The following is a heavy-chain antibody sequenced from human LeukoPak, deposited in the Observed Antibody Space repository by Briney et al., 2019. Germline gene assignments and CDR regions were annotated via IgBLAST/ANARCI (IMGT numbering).Heavy chain of an antibody. CDR1: EYSFTSYR. Sequence: GESLRISCKGSEYSFTSYRISWVRQMPGKGLEWMGRIDPSDSYTNYSPSFQGHVTISADKSINTAYLQWSSLKASDTAMYYCATGPDTANLLYYFDYWGQGTLVTVSS. D-gene: IGHD5-18*01. V-gene: IGHV5-10-1*01. J-gene: IGHJ4*02. CDR2: IDPSDSYT. CDR3: ATGPDTANLLYYFDY.